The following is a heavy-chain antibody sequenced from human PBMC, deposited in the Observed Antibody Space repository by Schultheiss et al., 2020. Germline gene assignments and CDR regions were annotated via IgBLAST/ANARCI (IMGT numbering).Heavy chain of an antibody. D-gene: IGHD3-3*01. Sequence: ASVKVSCKASGYTFTSYGISWVRQAPGQGLEWMGWISAYNGNTNYAQKHQGRVTMTTDTSTSTAYMELRSLRSDDTAVYYCARDTQHDFWSGYYTYMDVWGKGTTVTVSS. CDR2: ISAYNGNT. CDR3: ARDTQHDFWSGYYTYMDV. CDR1: GYTFTSYG. V-gene: IGHV1-18*04. J-gene: IGHJ6*04.